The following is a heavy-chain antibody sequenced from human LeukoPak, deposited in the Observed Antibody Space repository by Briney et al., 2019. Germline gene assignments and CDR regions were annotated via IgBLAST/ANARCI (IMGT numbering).Heavy chain of an antibody. J-gene: IGHJ4*02. CDR3: ARNKLAIAVAEDPFDY. CDR1: GGSLSSSSYY. V-gene: IGHV4-39*07. CDR2: IYYSGST. D-gene: IGHD6-19*01. Sequence: PSETLSLTCTVSGGSLSSSSYYWGWIRQPPGKGLEWIGSIYYSGSTYYNPSLKSRVTISVDTSKNQFSLKLSSVTAADTAVYYCARNKLAIAVAEDPFDYWGQGTLVTVSS.